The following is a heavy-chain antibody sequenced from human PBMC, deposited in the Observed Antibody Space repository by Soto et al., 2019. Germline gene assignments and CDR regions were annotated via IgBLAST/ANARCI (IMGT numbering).Heavy chain of an antibody. J-gene: IGHJ6*02. CDR3: ARVQGYYDSSGWGYYYGMDV. D-gene: IGHD3-22*01. V-gene: IGHV4-4*02. Sequence: QVQLQESGPGLVKPSGTLSLTCAVSGGSISSSNWWSWVRQPPGKGLEWIGEIYHSGSTNYNPSLKSRVTISVDKSKNQFSLKLSSVTAADTAVYYCARVQGYYDSSGWGYYYGMDVWGQGTTVTVSS. CDR1: GGSISSSNW. CDR2: IYHSGST.